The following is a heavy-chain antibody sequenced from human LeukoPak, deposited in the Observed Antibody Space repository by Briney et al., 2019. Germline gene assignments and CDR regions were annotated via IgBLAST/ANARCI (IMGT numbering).Heavy chain of an antibody. D-gene: IGHD4-23*01. CDR3: ARAITVATDDY. CDR2: VSSRSTTV. CDR1: GFTFSTYS. V-gene: IGHV3-48*01. J-gene: IGHJ4*02. Sequence: GGSLRLSCVASGFTFSTYSMNWVRQAPGKGLEWLSYVSSRSTTVYYAGSVKGRFTISRDNAKNSLYLQMNSLRVEDTAIYYCARAITVATDDYWGQGTLVTVSS.